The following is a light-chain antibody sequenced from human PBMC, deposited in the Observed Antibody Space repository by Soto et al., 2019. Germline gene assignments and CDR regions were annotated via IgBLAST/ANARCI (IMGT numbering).Light chain of an antibody. J-gene: IGKJ5*01. CDR2: DAS. CDR1: QTITSF. Sequence: GLTQSPATLSLSPGERATLSCRASQTITSFLAWYQQKPGQAPRLLVYDASNRATGIPARFSGSGSGTDFTLTISSLDPEDFAVYYCQQRFNWPPTFGQGTRLEIK. CDR3: QQRFNWPPT. V-gene: IGKV3-11*01.